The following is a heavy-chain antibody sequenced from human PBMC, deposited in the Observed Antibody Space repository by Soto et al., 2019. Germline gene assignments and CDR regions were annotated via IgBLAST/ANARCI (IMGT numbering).Heavy chain of an antibody. Sequence: EVQLVESGGGLVQPGGSLRLSCAASGFTVSSNYMSWVRQAPGKGLEWVSVIYSGGSTYYADSVKGRFTISRDNSKNTLYLQMNILRAEDTAVYYCARCLRGGYIPWYFDLWGRGTLVTVSS. CDR1: GFTVSSNY. CDR3: ARCLRGGYIPWYFDL. J-gene: IGHJ2*01. D-gene: IGHD5-12*01. V-gene: IGHV3-66*01. CDR2: IYSGGST.